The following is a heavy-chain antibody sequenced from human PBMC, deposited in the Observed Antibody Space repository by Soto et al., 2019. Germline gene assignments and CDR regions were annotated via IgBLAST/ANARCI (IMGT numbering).Heavy chain of an antibody. V-gene: IGHV3-33*01. Sequence: QVQLVESGGGVVQPGRSLRLSCAASGFTFSSYGMHWVRQAPGKGLEWVAVIWYDGSNKYYADSVKGRFTISRDNSKNTXXLQMNSLRAEDTAVYYCARDLGYCSGGSCYYLFDYWGQGTLVTVSS. D-gene: IGHD2-15*01. CDR1: GFTFSSYG. CDR2: IWYDGSNK. CDR3: ARDLGYCSGGSCYYLFDY. J-gene: IGHJ4*02.